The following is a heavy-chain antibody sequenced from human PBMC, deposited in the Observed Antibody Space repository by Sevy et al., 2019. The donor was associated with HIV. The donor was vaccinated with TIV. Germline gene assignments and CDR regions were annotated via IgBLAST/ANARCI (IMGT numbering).Heavy chain of an antibody. CDR3: ARETGNGEVGFYFDY. CDR1: GFTFSSYT. J-gene: IGHJ4*02. CDR2: ISSSSDYI. Sequence: GGSLRLSCAASGFTFSSYTINWVRQAPGKGLEWVSSISSSSDYIYYADSVKGRFTISRDNATNTLYLKMNSLRAEETAVYYCARETGNGEVGFYFDYWGQGTLVTVSS. V-gene: IGHV3-21*01. D-gene: IGHD1-1*01.